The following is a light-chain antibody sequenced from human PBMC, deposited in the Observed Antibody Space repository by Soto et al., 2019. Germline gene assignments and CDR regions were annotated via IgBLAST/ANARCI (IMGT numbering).Light chain of an antibody. CDR3: QHHHTHPFS. V-gene: IGKV1-5*03. Sequence: DIPMTQSPSTLSASVGDRVTITCRASQSILSYLAWYQEKPGRAPKLLIYKASCLEDGVPSRFSGSGSGTEFTLSISSLHPDDVATYYFQHHHTHPFSFGGGTKLEI. CDR2: KAS. CDR1: QSILSY. J-gene: IGKJ4*02.